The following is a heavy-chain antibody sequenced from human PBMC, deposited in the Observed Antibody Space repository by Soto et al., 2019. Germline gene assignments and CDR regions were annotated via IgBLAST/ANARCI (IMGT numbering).Heavy chain of an antibody. J-gene: IGHJ5*02. D-gene: IGHD5-12*01. CDR3: ARAPSGYRTNWFDP. Sequence: GGSLRLSCAAPGFTFSSYDMHWVRQATGKGLEWVSAIGTAGDTYYPGSVKGRFTISRENAKNSLYLQMNSLRAEDTAVYYCARAPSGYRTNWFDPWGQGTLVTVSS. CDR2: IGTAGDT. V-gene: IGHV3-13*01. CDR1: GFTFSSYD.